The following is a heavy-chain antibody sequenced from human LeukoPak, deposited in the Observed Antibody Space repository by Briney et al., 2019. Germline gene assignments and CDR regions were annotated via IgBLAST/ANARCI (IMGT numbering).Heavy chain of an antibody. CDR3: ARAVGYSSSRGPFVY. V-gene: IGHV4-31*03. CDR2: IYYSGST. Sequence: PSETLSLTCTVSGGSISSGGYYWSWIRQHPGKGLEWIWYIYYSGSTYYNPSLKSRVTISVDTSKNQFSLKLSSVTAADTAVYYCARAVGYSSSRGPFVYWGQGTLVTVSS. D-gene: IGHD6-13*01. CDR1: GGSISSGGYY. J-gene: IGHJ4*02.